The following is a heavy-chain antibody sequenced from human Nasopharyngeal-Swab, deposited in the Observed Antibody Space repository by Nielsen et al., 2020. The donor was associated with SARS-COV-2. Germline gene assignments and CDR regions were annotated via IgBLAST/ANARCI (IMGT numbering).Heavy chain of an antibody. V-gene: IGHV3-30*04. D-gene: IGHD3-22*01. CDR2: ISYDGSNK. CDR3: ARTLGGYYYFDY. Sequence: GGSLRLSCAASGFTFDDYAMHWVRQAPGKGLEWVAVISYDGSNKYYADSVKGRFTISRDNSKNTLYLQMNSLRAEDTAVYYCARTLGGYYYFDYWGQGTLVTVSS. J-gene: IGHJ4*02. CDR1: GFTFDDYA.